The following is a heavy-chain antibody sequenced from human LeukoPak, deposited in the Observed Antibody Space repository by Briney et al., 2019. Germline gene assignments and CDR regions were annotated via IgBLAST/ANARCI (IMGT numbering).Heavy chain of an antibody. CDR2: IIPIFGTA. D-gene: IGHD3-10*01. J-gene: IGHJ4*02. CDR3: ARTGSYGSGSYSHY. CDR1: GGTFSSYA. V-gene: IGHV1-69*13. Sequence: SVKVSCKASGGTFSSYAISWVRQAPGQGLEWMGGIIPIFGTANYAQKFQGRVTITADESTSTAYMELSSLRSKDTAVYYCARTGSYGSGSYSHYWGQGTLVTVSS.